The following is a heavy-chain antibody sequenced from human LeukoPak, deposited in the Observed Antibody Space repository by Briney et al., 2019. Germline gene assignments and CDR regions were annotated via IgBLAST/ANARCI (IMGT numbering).Heavy chain of an antibody. CDR1: GGSISSGGYY. Sequence: PSETLSFTCTVSGGSISSGGYYWSWVRQHPGKGLEWIGYIYYSGSTYNNPSLKSRVTISVDTSKNQFSLKLSSVTAADTAVYYCAREGYSSGWYGYWGQGTLVTVSS. CDR3: AREGYSSGWYGY. V-gene: IGHV4-31*03. CDR2: IYYSGST. J-gene: IGHJ4*02. D-gene: IGHD6-19*01.